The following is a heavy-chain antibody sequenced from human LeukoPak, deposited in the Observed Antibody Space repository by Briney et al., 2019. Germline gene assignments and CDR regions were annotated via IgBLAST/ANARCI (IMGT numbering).Heavy chain of an antibody. Sequence: SETLSLTCAVSGYSISSGYYWGWIRQPPGKGLEWLGSIYHSGSTYYNPSLKSRVTISVDTSKNQFSLKLSSVTAADTAVYYCARHEVVRGVIISPYYFDYWGQGTLVTVSS. CDR2: IYHSGST. CDR1: GYSISSGYY. D-gene: IGHD3-10*01. CDR3: ARHEVVRGVIISPYYFDY. J-gene: IGHJ4*02. V-gene: IGHV4-38-2*01.